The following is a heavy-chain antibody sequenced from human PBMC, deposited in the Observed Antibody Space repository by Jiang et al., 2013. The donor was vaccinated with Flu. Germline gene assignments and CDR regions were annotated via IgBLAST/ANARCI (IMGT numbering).Heavy chain of an antibody. CDR3: ARYDSSGYLDY. CDR2: IYYSGST. D-gene: IGHD3-22*01. Sequence: GLVKPSETLSLTCTVSGGSISSYYWSWIRQPPGKGLEWIGYIYYSGSTNYNPSLKSRVTISVDTSKNQFSLKLSSVTAADTAVYYCARYDSSGYLDYWGQGTLVTVSS. V-gene: IGHV4-59*01. J-gene: IGHJ4*02. CDR1: GGSISSYY.